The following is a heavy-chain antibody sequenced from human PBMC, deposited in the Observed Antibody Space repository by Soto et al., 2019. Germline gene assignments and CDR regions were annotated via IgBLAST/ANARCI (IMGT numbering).Heavy chain of an antibody. V-gene: IGHV1-8*01. CDR1: GYSFTNND. J-gene: IGHJ5*02. CDR3: ARMATFGSLNWFEP. Sequence: ASVKVSGKASGYSFTNNDVSWVRQATGQGLEWMGWMNPGSGDTGYAQKFQGRVTMTRDISIATAYMELSSLRSDDTAIYYCARMATFGSLNWFEPWGQGTLVTV. D-gene: IGHD3-16*01. CDR2: MNPGSGDT.